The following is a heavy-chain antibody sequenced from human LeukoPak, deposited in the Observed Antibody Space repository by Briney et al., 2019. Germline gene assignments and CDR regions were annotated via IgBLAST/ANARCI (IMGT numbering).Heavy chain of an antibody. J-gene: IGHJ4*02. D-gene: IGHD6-19*01. CDR2: ISGSGGST. CDR1: GFTFSSYA. V-gene: IGHV3-23*01. CDR3: ARDASGWYHFDY. Sequence: GGSLRLSCAASGFTFSSYAMSWVRQAPGKGLEWVSAISGSGGSTYYADSVKGRFTISRDNSKNTLYLQMNSLRDEDTAMYYCARDASGWYHFDYWGQGTLVTVSS.